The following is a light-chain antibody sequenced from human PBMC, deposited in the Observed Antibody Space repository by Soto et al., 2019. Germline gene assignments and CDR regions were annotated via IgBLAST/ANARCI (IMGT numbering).Light chain of an antibody. CDR3: QQYGSSPLT. CDR1: HSVSGY. Sequence: EIVLTQSPGTLSLSVGERATLSCRASHSVSGYLAWYQQTPGQAPRLLIYDASNRATGIPDRFSGSGSGKNFTLTTNRLEPEDFTVYYCQQYGSSPLTFGGGTTVDIK. CDR2: DAS. J-gene: IGKJ4*01. V-gene: IGKV3-20*01.